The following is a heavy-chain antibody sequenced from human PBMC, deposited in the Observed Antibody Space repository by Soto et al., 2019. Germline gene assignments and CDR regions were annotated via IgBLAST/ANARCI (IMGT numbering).Heavy chain of an antibody. J-gene: IGHJ4*02. Sequence: SETLSLTCAVSGGSINSRYWWSWVRQSPGKGLEWIGEIYHSGSTNYNPSLKSRVTISVDKSKNQFSLNLNSVTAADTAVYYCARDQNGSGNYYTRYFDYWGQGTLVTVSS. CDR1: GGSINSRYW. CDR3: ARDQNGSGNYYTRYFDY. V-gene: IGHV4-4*02. CDR2: IYHSGST. D-gene: IGHD3-10*01.